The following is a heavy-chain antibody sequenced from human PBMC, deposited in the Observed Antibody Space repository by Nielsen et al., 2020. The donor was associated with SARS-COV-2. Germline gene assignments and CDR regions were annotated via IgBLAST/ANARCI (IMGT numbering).Heavy chain of an antibody. CDR2: FGVPRPNT. V-gene: IGHV3-23*01. J-gene: IGHJ5*02. CDR3: ARNGAAPGMETNWYDH. CDR1: GFNFNNYA. D-gene: IGHD6-13*01. Sequence: GESLKISCAASGFNFNNYAMTWVRQAPGKGLEWVSTFGVPRPNTYYADSVKGRFTISRDNSKNTLYLQMDSLRADDTAVYYCARNGAAPGMETNWYDHWGQGTPVTVSS.